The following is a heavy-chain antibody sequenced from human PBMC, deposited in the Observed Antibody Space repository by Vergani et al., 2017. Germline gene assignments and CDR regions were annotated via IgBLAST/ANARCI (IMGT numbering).Heavy chain of an antibody. V-gene: IGHV4-34*01. CDR2: INHSGST. D-gene: IGHD3-9*01. CDR3: ARGDILTGYYSGHPFDY. J-gene: IGHJ4*02. CDR1: GGSFSGYY. Sequence: QVQLQESGPGLLKPSETLSLTCAVYGGSFSGYYWSWIRQPPGKGLEWIGEINHSGSTNYNPSLKSRVTISVDTSKNQFSLKLSSVTAADTAVYYCARGDILTGYYSGHPFDYWGQGTLVTVSS.